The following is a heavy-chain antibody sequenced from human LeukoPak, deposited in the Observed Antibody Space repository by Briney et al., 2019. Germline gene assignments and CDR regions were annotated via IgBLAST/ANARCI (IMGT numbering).Heavy chain of an antibody. CDR2: ISSSSSYI. D-gene: IGHD3-10*02. J-gene: IGHJ6*04. CDR3: AELGITMIGGV. Sequence: GGSLRLSCAASGFTFSSYSMNWVRQAPGKGLEWVSSISSSSSYIYYADPVKGRFTISRDNAKNSLYLQMNSLRAEDTAVYYCAELGITMIGGVWGKGTTVTISS. CDR1: GFTFSSYS. V-gene: IGHV3-21*01.